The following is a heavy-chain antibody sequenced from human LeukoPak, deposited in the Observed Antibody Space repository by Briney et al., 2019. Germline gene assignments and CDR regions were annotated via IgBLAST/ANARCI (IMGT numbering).Heavy chain of an antibody. Sequence: ASVKVSCKASGYTFTTYGLSWVRQAPRQGLQWMGWISPHNGDTNYAQRLQGRVTMTTDTSTSTAYMELRSLRSDDTAVYYCARVKARSGSYSLDYWGQGSQVTVSS. D-gene: IGHD1-26*01. CDR1: GYTFTTYG. J-gene: IGHJ4*02. V-gene: IGHV1-18*01. CDR2: ISPHNGDT. CDR3: ARVKARSGSYSLDY.